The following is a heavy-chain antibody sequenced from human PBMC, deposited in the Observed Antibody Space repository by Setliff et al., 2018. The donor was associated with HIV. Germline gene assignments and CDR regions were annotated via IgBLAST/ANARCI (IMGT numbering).Heavy chain of an antibody. CDR2: IRTKTYSETT. CDR1: GFMFGVDW. V-gene: IGHV3-49*04. CDR3: TRGSHNYYGSGSSGGTLDY. Sequence: GGSLRLSCAASGFMFGVDWMSWVRQAPGKGLEWVGFIRTKTYSETTDFAASVKGRFTISRDDSEGIAYLQMNSLKTEDTAMYYCTRGSHNYYGSGSSGGTLDYWGQGTLVTVSS. D-gene: IGHD3-10*01. J-gene: IGHJ4*02.